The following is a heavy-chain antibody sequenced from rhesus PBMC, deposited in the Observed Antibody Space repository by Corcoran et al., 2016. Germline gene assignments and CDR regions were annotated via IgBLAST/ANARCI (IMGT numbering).Heavy chain of an antibody. CDR3: SRQEGSVGVVLTAFDF. V-gene: IGHV4-122*02. Sequence: QVQLQESGPGLVKPSETLSLTCAVSGDSIRSNYPFWSWIRQAQGRGLEWIGYISYSGSTSYNPSLNIRVTISRDTSKNQFSLKLSSVTAADTAVYYCSRQEGSVGVVLTAFDFWGQGVLVTVSS. CDR2: ISYSGST. D-gene: IGHD2-27*01. J-gene: IGHJ4*01. CDR1: GDSIRSNYPF.